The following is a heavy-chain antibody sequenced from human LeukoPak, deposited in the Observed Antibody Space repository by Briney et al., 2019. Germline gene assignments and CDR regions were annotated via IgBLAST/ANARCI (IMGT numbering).Heavy chain of an antibody. D-gene: IGHD3-22*01. CDR1: GFTFSNYG. CDR2: IWFDGSKK. CDR3: ARARGYDGSDYYYGFFDY. V-gene: IGHV3-33*01. Sequence: GGSLRLSCAASGFTFSNYGMHWVRQAPGKGLEWVAVIWFDGSKKYHADSVKGRFTISRDNSKNTLYLQMNSLRAEDTAVYYCARARGYDGSDYYYGFFDYWGQGTLVTVSS. J-gene: IGHJ4*02.